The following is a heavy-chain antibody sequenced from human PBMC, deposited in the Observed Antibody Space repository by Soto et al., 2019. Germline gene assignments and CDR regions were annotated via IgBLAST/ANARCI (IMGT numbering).Heavy chain of an antibody. CDR2: IVVGSGNT. CDR1: GFTFTSSA. V-gene: IGHV1-58*01. D-gene: IGHD4-4*01. Sequence: AASVKVSCKASGFTFTSSAVQWVRQARGQRLEWIGWIVVGSGNTNYAQKFQERVTITRDMSTSTAYMELSSLRSEDTAVYYCAADLRADYSNYSPHSSSSGMDVWGQGTTLTVSS. J-gene: IGHJ6*02. CDR3: AADLRADYSNYSPHSSSSGMDV.